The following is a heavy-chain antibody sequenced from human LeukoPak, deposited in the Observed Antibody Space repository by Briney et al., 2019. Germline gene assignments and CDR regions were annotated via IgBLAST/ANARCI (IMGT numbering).Heavy chain of an antibody. Sequence: ASVKVSCKASGGTFSRNAISRVRQAPGKGLEWMGRFIPMVGVETYAQSFQGRVTITADRSTSTAYMELSSLRSEDTAVYYCARVQAVGVPVAIDAYYSYGMDVWGQGTAVTVSS. CDR2: FIPMVGVE. V-gene: IGHV1-69*04. D-gene: IGHD2-15*01. J-gene: IGHJ6*02. CDR3: ARVQAVGVPVAIDAYYSYGMDV. CDR1: GGTFSRNA.